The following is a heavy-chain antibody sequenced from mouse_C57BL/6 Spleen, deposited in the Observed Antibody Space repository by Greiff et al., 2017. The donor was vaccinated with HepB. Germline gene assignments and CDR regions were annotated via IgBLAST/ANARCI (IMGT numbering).Heavy chain of an antibody. V-gene: IGHV1-69*01. Sequence: QVHVKQPGAELVMPGASVKLSCKASGYTFTSYWMHWVKQRPGQGLEWIGEIDPSDSYTNYNQKFKGKSTLTVDKSSSTAYMQLSSLTSEDSAVYYCARGGALYFRYFDVWGTGTTVTVSS. CDR3: ARGGALYFRYFDV. CDR1: GYTFTSYW. J-gene: IGHJ1*03. CDR2: IDPSDSYT. D-gene: IGHD2-1*01.